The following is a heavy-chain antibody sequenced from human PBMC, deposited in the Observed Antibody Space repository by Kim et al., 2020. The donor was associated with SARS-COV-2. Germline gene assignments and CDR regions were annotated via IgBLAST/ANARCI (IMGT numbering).Heavy chain of an antibody. J-gene: IGHJ4*02. CDR2: INAGNGNT. CDR3: ARDLPGYCTSNSCYGAPNTNFDY. Sequence: ASVKVSCRASGYTFTTYAMHWVRQAPGQRLEWMGWINAGNGNTKYSQKFQGRVTITRDTSASTAYMELSSLRSEDTAVYYCARDLPGYCTSNSCYGAPNTNFDYWGQGTLVTVSS. CDR1: GYTFTTYA. V-gene: IGHV1-3*01. D-gene: IGHD2-2*01.